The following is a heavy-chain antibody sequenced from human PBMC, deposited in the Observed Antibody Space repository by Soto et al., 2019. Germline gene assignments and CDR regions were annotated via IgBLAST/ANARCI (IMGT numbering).Heavy chain of an antibody. D-gene: IGHD2-21*01. CDR3: AIVNRGGDGAFDY. CDR1: GLNFSSYP. Sequence: SGGSLRLSCAVSGLNFSSYPIHWVRQAPGKGLEWVALISFDGSNKYFADSVKSRFTISRDNSKNTLFLQMNSLRVEDTAVYYCAIVNRGGDGAFDYWGQGTLVTVSS. CDR2: ISFDGSNK. J-gene: IGHJ4*02. V-gene: IGHV3-30-3*01.